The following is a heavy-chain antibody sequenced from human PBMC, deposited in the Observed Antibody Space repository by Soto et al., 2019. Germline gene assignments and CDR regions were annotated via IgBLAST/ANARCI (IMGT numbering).Heavy chain of an antibody. CDR1: GGSISSGGYY. CDR3: ARDVARGGNFDY. D-gene: IGHD3-16*01. J-gene: IGHJ4*02. CDR2: IYYSGST. Sequence: QVQLQESGPGLVKPSQTLSLTCTVSGGSISSGGYYWSWIRQHPGKGLEWIGYIYYSGSTYYNPALTSRVTISVDTSKNQFSLKLSSVTAADTAVYSCARDVARGGNFDYWGQGTLVTVSS. V-gene: IGHV4-31*03.